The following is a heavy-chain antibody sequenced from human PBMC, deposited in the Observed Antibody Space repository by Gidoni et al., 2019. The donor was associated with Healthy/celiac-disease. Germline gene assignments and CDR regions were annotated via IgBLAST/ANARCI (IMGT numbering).Heavy chain of an antibody. CDR2: ISGSGGST. J-gene: IGHJ4*02. CDR1: GFSFSSYA. D-gene: IGHD5-18*01. CDR3: AKDLAYSYGPQDPFDY. V-gene: IGHV3-23*04. Sequence: EVQLVESGGGLVQPGGYMRLSCAASGFSFSSYAMSWVRQAPGKGLEWVSAISGSGGSTYYADSVKGRFTISRDNSKNTLYLQMNSLRAEDTAVYYCAKDLAYSYGPQDPFDYWGQGTLVTVSS.